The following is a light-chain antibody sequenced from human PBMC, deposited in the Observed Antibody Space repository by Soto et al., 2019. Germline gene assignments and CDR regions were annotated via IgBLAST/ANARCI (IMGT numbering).Light chain of an antibody. CDR1: QTISSW. CDR2: MAS. V-gene: IGKV1-5*03. J-gene: IGKJ1*01. CDR3: QHYNSYSEA. Sequence: DIQMTQSPSTLSGSVGDRVTITCRAGQTISSWLAWYQQKPGKAPKLLIYMASTLKSGVPSRFSGSGSGTEFTLTISSLQPDDFATYYCQHYNSYSEAFGQGTKV.